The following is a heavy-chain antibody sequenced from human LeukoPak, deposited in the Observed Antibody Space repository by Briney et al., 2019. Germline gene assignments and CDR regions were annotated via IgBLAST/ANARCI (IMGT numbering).Heavy chain of an antibody. Sequence: SETLSLTCTVSGGSISTYYWSWIRQPPGKGLEWIAYIDYSATTNYNPSLKSRVTISVDTSKNQFSLKLSSVTAADTAVYYCARGLTYYYGSGSYPDAFDIWGQGTMVTVSS. J-gene: IGHJ3*02. V-gene: IGHV4-59*01. CDR1: GGSISTYY. D-gene: IGHD3-10*01. CDR3: ARGLTYYYGSGSYPDAFDI. CDR2: IDYSATT.